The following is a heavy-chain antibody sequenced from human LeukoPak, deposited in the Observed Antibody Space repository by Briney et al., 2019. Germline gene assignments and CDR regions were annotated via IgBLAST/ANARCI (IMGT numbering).Heavy chain of an antibody. CDR2: IIPFFGTT. CDR1: GGTFSNYA. CDR3: ARHLGDCTTTTCYGDYYYAMDV. Sequence: SVKVSCKASGGTFSNYAMIWVRQAPGQGLEWMGVIIPFFGTTNCSQKFQGRVTMTADESTSTAYMELNSLKSEDTAVYCCARHLGDCTTTTCYGDYYYAMDVWGNGTTVTVSS. D-gene: IGHD2-2*01. J-gene: IGHJ6*04. V-gene: IGHV1-69*01.